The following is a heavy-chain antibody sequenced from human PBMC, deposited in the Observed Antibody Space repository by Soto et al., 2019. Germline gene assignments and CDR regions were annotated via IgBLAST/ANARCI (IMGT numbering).Heavy chain of an antibody. J-gene: IGHJ6*02. CDR2: IIPIFGTA. CDR3: ARGEGIVGALDYYYGMDV. D-gene: IGHD1-26*01. CDR1: GGTFSSYA. Sequence: QVQLAQSGAEVKKPGSSVKVSCKASGGTFSSYAISWVRQAPGQGLEWMGGIIPIFGTANYAQKFQGRVTMTADESTSTAYRELSSLRSEDTAVYYCARGEGIVGALDYYYGMDVWGQGTTVTVSS. V-gene: IGHV1-69*12.